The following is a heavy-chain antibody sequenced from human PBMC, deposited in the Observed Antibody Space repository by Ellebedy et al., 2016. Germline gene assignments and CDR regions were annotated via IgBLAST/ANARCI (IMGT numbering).Heavy chain of an antibody. CDR3: ASEASGSYYFPFDY. CDR1: GYTLTELS. Sequence: ASVKVSCXVSGYTLTELSMHWVRQAPGKGLEWMGGFDPEDGETIYAQKFQGRVTMTEDTSTDTAYMELSSLRSEDTAVYYCASEASGSYYFPFDYWGQGTLVTVSS. J-gene: IGHJ4*02. CDR2: FDPEDGET. D-gene: IGHD1-26*01. V-gene: IGHV1-24*01.